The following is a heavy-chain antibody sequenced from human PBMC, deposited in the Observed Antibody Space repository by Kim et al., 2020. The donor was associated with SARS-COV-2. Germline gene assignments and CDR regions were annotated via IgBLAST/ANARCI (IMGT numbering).Heavy chain of an antibody. CDR2: ISAYDGNT. D-gene: IGHD1-26*01. CDR3: ARDQREGILGASYGMDV. J-gene: IGHJ6*02. Sequence: ASVKVSCKASGYTFTKYGISWVRQAPGQGLEWMGWISAYDGNTNYAQNLQGRVTMTTDTSTSTAYMELRSLRSDDTAVYYCARDQREGILGASYGMDVWGQGTTVTVSS. CDR1: GYTFTKYG. V-gene: IGHV1-18*01.